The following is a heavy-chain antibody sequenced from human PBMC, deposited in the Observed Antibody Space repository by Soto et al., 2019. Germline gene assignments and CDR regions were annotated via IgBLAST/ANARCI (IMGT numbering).Heavy chain of an antibody. CDR2: IYYSGST. Sequence: QVQLQESGPGLVKPSETLSLTCTVSGGSISSYYWSWIRQPPGKGLEWIGYIYYSGSTNYNPSLKGRVTQAVDTTKNQFSLKLSSVTAADTAVYYCASGYCGGDCYSATGYFQHWGQGTLVTVSS. D-gene: IGHD2-21*02. CDR1: GGSISSYY. J-gene: IGHJ1*01. V-gene: IGHV4-59*01. CDR3: ASGYCGGDCYSATGYFQH.